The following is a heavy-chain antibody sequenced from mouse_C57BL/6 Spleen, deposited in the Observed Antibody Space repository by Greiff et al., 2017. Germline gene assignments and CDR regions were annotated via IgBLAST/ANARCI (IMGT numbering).Heavy chain of an antibody. CDR1: GYTFTDYE. J-gene: IGHJ4*01. V-gene: IGHV1-15*01. CDR3: TREEPRYYAMDY. CDR2: IDPETGGT. Sequence: QVQLKESGAELVRPGASVTLSCKASGYTFTDYEMHWVKQTPVHGLEWIGAIDPETGGTAYNQKFKGKAILTADKSSSTAYMELRSLTSEDSAVYYCTREEPRYYAMDYWGQGTSVTVSS.